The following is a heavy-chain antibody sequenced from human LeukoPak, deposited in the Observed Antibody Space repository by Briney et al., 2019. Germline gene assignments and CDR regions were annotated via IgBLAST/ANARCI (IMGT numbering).Heavy chain of an antibody. Sequence: GASVKVSCKASGGTFSSYAISWVRQAPGQGLEWMGWINPDNGDTSYAQMLQARVTMTRDTSISTAYMELSSLRSDDTAAYYCARAMGGDNSGYRPFDYRGQGTLVTVSS. CDR1: GGTFSSYA. CDR2: INPDNGDT. V-gene: IGHV1-2*02. CDR3: ARAMGGDNSGYRPFDY. D-gene: IGHD3-22*01. J-gene: IGHJ4*02.